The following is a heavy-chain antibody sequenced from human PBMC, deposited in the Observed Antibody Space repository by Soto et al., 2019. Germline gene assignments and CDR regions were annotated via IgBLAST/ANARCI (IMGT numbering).Heavy chain of an antibody. V-gene: IGHV1-3*01. Sequence: QVQLVQSGAEVKKPGASVKVSCKASGYTFTSYAMHWVRQAPGQRLEWMGWINAGNGNTKYSQKFQGRVTITRDTSASTAYMELSSLRSEDTGVYYCARLAVPDSSGYYDRQYNRFDPWGQGTLVTVSS. J-gene: IGHJ5*02. D-gene: IGHD3-22*01. CDR1: GYTFTSYA. CDR3: ARLAVPDSSGYYDRQYNRFDP. CDR2: INAGNGNT.